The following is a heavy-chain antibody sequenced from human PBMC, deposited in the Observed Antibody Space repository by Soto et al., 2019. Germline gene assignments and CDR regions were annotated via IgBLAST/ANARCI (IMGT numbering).Heavy chain of an antibody. D-gene: IGHD2-15*01. V-gene: IGHV4-39*01. CDR1: GGSISSSSYY. CDR2: IFYSGST. CDR3: ARHLTYCSAGSCYSDFPYYGMDV. J-gene: IGHJ6*02. Sequence: SETLSLTCTVSGGSISSSSYYWGWIRQPPGKELEWIGSIFYSGSTYYNPSLKSRVTISVDTSKNQFYLKLSSVTAADTAVYYCARHLTYCSAGSCYSDFPYYGMDVWGQGTTVTVSS.